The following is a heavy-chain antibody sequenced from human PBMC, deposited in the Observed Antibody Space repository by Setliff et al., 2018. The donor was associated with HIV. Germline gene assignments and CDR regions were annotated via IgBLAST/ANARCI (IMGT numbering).Heavy chain of an antibody. J-gene: IGHJ4*02. CDR3: ARDSEPGTRVAGTTGLDY. CDR2: IKQDGSDM. D-gene: IGHD6-19*01. V-gene: IGHV3-7*01. Sequence: PGGSLRLSCVASGLPFYNYWMTWLRRAPGRGLEWVANIKQDGSDMHYIGSVKGRFTIFRDNAKNSVFLQMNSLRPEDTALYYCARDSEPGTRVAGTTGLDYWGQGSLVTVSS. CDR1: GLPFYNYW.